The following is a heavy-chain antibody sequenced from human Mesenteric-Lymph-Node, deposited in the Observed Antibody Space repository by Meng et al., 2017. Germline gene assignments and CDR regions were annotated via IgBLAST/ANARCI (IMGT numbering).Heavy chain of an antibody. D-gene: IGHD1-26*01. J-gene: IGHJ4*02. CDR3: ARGIGGYHDF. Sequence: QGRVQESGPGLLKPCATRSLAFVGSGAAISSSNWWNWVRQPPGKGLEWIGQIYYSGSTNYNPSLKSRVAISVDTSKNQFSLQLSSVTAADTAVYYCARGIGGYHDFWGQGTLVTVSS. V-gene: IGHV4-4*02. CDR2: IYYSGST. CDR1: GAAISSSNW.